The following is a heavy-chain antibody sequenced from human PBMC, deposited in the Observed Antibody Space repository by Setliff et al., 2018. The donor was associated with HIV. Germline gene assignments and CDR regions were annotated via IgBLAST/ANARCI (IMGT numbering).Heavy chain of an antibody. J-gene: IGHJ4*02. CDR1: GFTFKTYS. CDR2: IKTDGGTT. V-gene: IGHV3-48*01. CDR3: ARGRCSDAACFFDH. D-gene: IGHD3-16*01. Sequence: GESLKISCVGSGFTFKTYSMNWVRQAPGKGLEWLPYIKTDGGTTYDADSVEGRFTISRDNAKNSLYLQMDNLTVDDTAVYFCARGRCSDAACFFDHWGQGTLVTVSS.